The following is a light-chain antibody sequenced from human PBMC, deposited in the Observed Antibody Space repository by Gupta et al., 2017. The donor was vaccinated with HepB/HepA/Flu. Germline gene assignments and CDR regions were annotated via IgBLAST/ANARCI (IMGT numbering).Light chain of an antibody. Sequence: EIVLTQSPGTLSLSPGERATLSCRASQSVSSSYLAWYQQKPGQAPRLLIYGASSRATGIPDRFSGSGFGTDFTLTISRLEQEDFAVYYCQQYGSSPLITFGQGTLLEIK. CDR1: QSVSSSY. CDR2: GAS. J-gene: IGKJ5*01. CDR3: QQYGSSPLIT. V-gene: IGKV3-20*01.